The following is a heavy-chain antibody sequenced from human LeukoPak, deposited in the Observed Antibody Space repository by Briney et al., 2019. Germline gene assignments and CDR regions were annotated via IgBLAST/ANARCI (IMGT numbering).Heavy chain of an antibody. D-gene: IGHD3-16*01. CDR1: GFIFGNYE. CDR3: GREMAANDWEMDY. CDR2: ISASGET. V-gene: IGHV3-48*03. Sequence: GGSLRLSCVGSGFIFGNYEVDWVRQAPGRGLEWVSYISASGETLYADSVRGRFTISRDNAKNSVYLHMSSLRAEDTAVYYCGREMAANDWEMDYWGQGTLVTVSS. J-gene: IGHJ4*02.